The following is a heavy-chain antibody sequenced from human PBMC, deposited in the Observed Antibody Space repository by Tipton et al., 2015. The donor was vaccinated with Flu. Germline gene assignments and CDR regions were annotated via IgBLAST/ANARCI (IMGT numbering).Heavy chain of an antibody. CDR1: GGSISSYY. J-gene: IGHJ4*02. CDR3: ARDADTAMARPFDY. Sequence: TLSLTCTVSGGSISSYYWSWIRQPAGKGLEWIGRIYTSGSTNYIPPLKSRVTMSVDTSKNQFSLKLSSVTAADTAVYYCARDADTAMARPFDYWGQGTLVTVSS. V-gene: IGHV4-4*07. D-gene: IGHD5-18*01. CDR2: IYTSGST.